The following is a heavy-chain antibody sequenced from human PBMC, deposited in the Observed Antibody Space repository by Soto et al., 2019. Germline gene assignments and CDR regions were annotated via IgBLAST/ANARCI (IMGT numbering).Heavy chain of an antibody. CDR3: ARVTGRYYYGMDV. Sequence: PSETLSLTCTVSGCSISSGYYYWSWIRQPPGKGLEWIGYIYYSGSTYYNPSLKSRVTISVDTSKNQFSLKLSSVTAADTAVYYCARVTGRYYYGMDVWGQGTTVTVSS. V-gene: IGHV4-30-4*01. CDR2: IYYSGST. J-gene: IGHJ6*02. CDR1: GCSISSGYYY.